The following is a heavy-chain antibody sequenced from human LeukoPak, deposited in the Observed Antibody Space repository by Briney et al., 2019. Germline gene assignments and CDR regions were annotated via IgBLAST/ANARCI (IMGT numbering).Heavy chain of an antibody. CDR3: AKDRVYYYGSGSPNWFDP. J-gene: IGHJ5*02. CDR1: GFNFPAYA. D-gene: IGHD3-10*01. CDR2: ISYDGSKE. V-gene: IGHV3-30-3*01. Sequence: GGSLRLSCAASGFNFPAYAMHWVRQAPGKGLEWVALISYDGSKELYTDSVKGRFTISRDNSKNTLYLQMNSLRAEDTAVYYCAKDRVYYYGSGSPNWFDPWGQGTLVTVSS.